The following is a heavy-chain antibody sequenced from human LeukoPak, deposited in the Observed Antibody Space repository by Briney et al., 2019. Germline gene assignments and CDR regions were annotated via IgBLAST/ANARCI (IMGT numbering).Heavy chain of an antibody. CDR2: IYYSGST. V-gene: IGHV4-59*01. CDR1: GGSISSYY. D-gene: IGHD3-16*01. CDR3: ARSSRDYVWGSLTLDY. J-gene: IGHJ4*02. Sequence: KPSETLSLTCTVSGGSISSYYWSWIRQPPGKGLEWIGSIYYSGSTNYNPSLKSRVTISVDTSKNQFSLKLSSVTAADTAVYYCARSSRDYVWGSLTLDYWGQGTLVTVSS.